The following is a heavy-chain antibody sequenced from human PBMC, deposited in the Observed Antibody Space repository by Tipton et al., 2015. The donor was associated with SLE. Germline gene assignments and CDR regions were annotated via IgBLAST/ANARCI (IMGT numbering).Heavy chain of an antibody. V-gene: IGHV3-NL1*01. CDR1: GFTFSHYG. CDR2: IYSAGSV. CDR3: ASNIAPRAGFDY. Sequence: SLRLSCAASGFTFSHYGMAWVRLAPGKGLEWVSFIYSAGSVYYADSVKGRFTISRDNSKNTLYLQMNSLRAEDTAVYYCASNIAPRAGFDYWGQGNLVTVSS. D-gene: IGHD6-13*01. J-gene: IGHJ4*02.